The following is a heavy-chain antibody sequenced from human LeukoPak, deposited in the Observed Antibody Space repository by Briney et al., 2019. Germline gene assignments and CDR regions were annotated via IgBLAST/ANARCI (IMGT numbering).Heavy chain of an antibody. J-gene: IGHJ4*02. V-gene: IGHV1-2*02. CDR2: ITPNSGDT. D-gene: IGHD6-13*01. Sequence: ASVKVSCKASGYTFTDYHIHWVRQAPGQGLEWVGWITPNSGDTNYAQKFQGRVTVTRDTSISTAYMELSRLRSDDTAVYYCARETVPAIAAPRGLNYWGQGTLVTVSS. CDR1: GYTFTDYH. CDR3: ARETVPAIAAPRGLNY.